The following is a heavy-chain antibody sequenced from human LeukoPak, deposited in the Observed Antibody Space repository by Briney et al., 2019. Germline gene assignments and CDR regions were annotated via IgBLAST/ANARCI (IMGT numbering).Heavy chain of an antibody. D-gene: IGHD5-12*01. CDR2: IIPIFGTA. Sequence: SANLPCKASGLTFSSYAISCVRQAPGQGLDWMGGIIPIFGTANYAQKFQGRVTITADESTSTAYMELSSLRSEDTAVYYCARAVATNTEFDYWGQGTLVTVSS. J-gene: IGHJ4*02. CDR3: ARAVATNTEFDY. V-gene: IGHV1-69*13. CDR1: GLTFSSYA.